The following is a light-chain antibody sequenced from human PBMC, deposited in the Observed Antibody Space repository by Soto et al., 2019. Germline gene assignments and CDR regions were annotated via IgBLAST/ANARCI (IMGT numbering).Light chain of an antibody. CDR2: EVS. V-gene: IGKV2D-29*01. CDR3: MQSTQLPPT. CDR1: QSLLHITGETF. J-gene: IGKJ5*01. Sequence: DVVMTQTPLSLSVAPGQPASISCKSSQSLLHITGETFLFWYLQKKGQPPQLLIYEVSTRVSGVPDRFSGSGSGTDFTLEISRVETDDVCIYYCMQSTQLPPTFGQGTRLEIK.